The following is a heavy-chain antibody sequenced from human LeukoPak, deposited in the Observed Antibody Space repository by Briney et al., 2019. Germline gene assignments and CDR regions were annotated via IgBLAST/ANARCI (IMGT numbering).Heavy chain of an antibody. CDR1: GFSFSTYW. V-gene: IGHV3-7*01. Sequence: GGSLKLSCAASGFSFSTYWMSWVRQAPGKGLEWVANIKQDGNEKYYADSVKGRFTISRDNAKNSLDLQMNSLRAEDTAVYYCARDTLGEGEDANYAVYYFDYWGQGSVVTVSS. J-gene: IGHJ4*02. D-gene: IGHD4/OR15-4a*01. CDR3: ARDTLGEGEDANYAVYYFDY. CDR2: IKQDGNEK.